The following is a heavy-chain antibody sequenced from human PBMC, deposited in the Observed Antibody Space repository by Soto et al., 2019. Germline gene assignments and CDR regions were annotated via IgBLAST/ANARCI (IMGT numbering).Heavy chain of an antibody. Sequence: ASVKVSCRASGYTFTSYGLGWVRQVTGQGLEWMGWISAYNRNTNYAQKIQGRVTMTTDTSTSTAYMELKSLRSDDTAVYYCARDVSGYSSGYGMDVWGQGSTVTVS. J-gene: IGHJ6*02. CDR3: ARDVSGYSSGYGMDV. D-gene: IGHD5-18*01. V-gene: IGHV1-18*04. CDR1: GYTFTSYG. CDR2: ISAYNRNT.